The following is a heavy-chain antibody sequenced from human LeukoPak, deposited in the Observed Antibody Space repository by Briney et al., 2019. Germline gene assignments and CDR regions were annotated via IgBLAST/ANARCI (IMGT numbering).Heavy chain of an antibody. J-gene: IGHJ4*02. CDR2: ITWNSDSI. V-gene: IGHV3-9*01. CDR3: ARAGPSSSWHQFDY. CDR1: GFTFDDYA. D-gene: IGHD6-13*01. Sequence: GGSLRLSCAASGFTFDDYAMHWVRQAPGKGLEWVSGITWNSDSIDYADSVKGRFTISRDNAKNSLYLQMKTLRAEDTAVYYCARAGPSSSWHQFDYWGQGTLVTVSS.